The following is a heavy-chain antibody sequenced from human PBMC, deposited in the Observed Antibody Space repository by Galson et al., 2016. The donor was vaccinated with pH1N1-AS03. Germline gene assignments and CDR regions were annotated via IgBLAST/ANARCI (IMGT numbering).Heavy chain of an antibody. CDR2: ISNDGRNV. CDR3: ARRNPNPNFAIWYQHDYGMDV. V-gene: IGHV3-74*01. Sequence: SLRLSCAASGFTFSMSYIYWVRQAPGKGLEWVSRISNDGRNVRYADFVKGRFAVSRDNAKNTVFLQMNSLRADDTAVYFCARRNPNPNFAIWYQHDYGMDVWGQGTTVTVSS. J-gene: IGHJ6*02. D-gene: IGHD2-2*01. CDR1: GFTFSMSY.